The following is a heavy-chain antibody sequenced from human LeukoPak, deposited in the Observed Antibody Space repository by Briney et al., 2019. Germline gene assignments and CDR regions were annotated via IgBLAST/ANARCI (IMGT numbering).Heavy chain of an antibody. V-gene: IGHV4-59*01. CDR1: GGSISSYY. J-gene: IGHJ3*02. CDR2: IYYSGST. Sequence: SETLSLTCTVSGGSISSYYWSWIRQPPGKGLEWIGYIYYSGSTNYNPSLKSRVTISVDTSKNQFSLKLSSVIAADKAVYYCARAVRGAFDIWGQGTMVTVSS. CDR3: ARAVRGAFDI. D-gene: IGHD3-10*01.